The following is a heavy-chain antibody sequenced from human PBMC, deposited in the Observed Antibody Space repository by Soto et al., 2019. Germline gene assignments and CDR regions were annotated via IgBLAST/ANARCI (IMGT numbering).Heavy chain of an antibody. V-gene: IGHV4-39*01. J-gene: IGHJ6*02. D-gene: IGHD2-8*01. CDR1: GGSISSTSYY. CDR2: IYYSGST. CDR3: ARHQMAGRPPSYFYGMDV. Sequence: PSETLSLTCTVSGGSISSTSYYWGWIRQPPGKNLEYIGDIYYSGSTYYNPSLRSRVTLSVATSKNQFSLKLTSVTAADTAVDYCARHQMAGRPPSYFYGMDVWGQGTTVTVS.